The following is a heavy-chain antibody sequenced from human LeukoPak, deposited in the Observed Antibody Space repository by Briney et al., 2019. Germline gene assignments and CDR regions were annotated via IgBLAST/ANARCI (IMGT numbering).Heavy chain of an antibody. J-gene: IGHJ4*02. CDR1: GYTFTDFA. V-gene: IGHV1-18*01. D-gene: IGHD2-8*01. CDR3: ARNGAPGPYYFDF. CDR2: ISVYNGHT. Sequence: ASVKVSCKASGYTFTDFAMSWVRQAPGQGLEWMGKISVYNGHTNSVQKFQGRVTMTRDTSTSTAYMELMSLRPDDTAVYFCARNGAPGPYYFDFWGQGTLGTVSS.